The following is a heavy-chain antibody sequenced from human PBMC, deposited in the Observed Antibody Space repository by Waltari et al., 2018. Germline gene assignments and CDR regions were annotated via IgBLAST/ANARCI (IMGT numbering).Heavy chain of an antibody. V-gene: IGHV4-4*07. CDR2: IYTSGST. J-gene: IGHJ3*02. D-gene: IGHD3-3*02. Sequence: QVQLQESGPGLVKPSETLSLTCTVSGGPISSDYWRWIRQPAGKGLEWIGRIYTSGSTNYNPSLKSRVTISVDKSKNQFSLKLHSVTAADTAVYYCAREGLADDAFDIWGQGTVVTVSS. CDR3: AREGLADDAFDI. CDR1: GGPISSDY.